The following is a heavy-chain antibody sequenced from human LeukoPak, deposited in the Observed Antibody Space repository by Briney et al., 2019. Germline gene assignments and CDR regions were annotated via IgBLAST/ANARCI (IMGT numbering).Heavy chain of an antibody. CDR2: IKQDGSAQ. D-gene: IGHD2-21*02. CDR1: GFTFSDYW. Sequence: GGSLRLSCAGSGFTFSDYWMSWIRQAPGRGLEWVANIKQDGSAQNYVHSVKGRFTISRDNAKNSLFLQMNSLRVEDTAVYYCATVRGCGGDCYYLDYWGQGTLVTVSS. CDR3: ATVRGCGGDCYYLDY. V-gene: IGHV3-7*01. J-gene: IGHJ4*02.